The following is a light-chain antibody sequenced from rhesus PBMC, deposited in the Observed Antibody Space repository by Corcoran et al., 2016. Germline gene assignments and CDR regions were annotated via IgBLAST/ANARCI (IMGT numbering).Light chain of an antibody. CDR3: LQYNSNPYS. CDR2: AAS. CDR1: QGISTY. V-gene: IGKV1-43*01. J-gene: IGKJ2*01. Sequence: DIQMTQSPSSLSASVGDRVTITCRASQGISTYLNWYQQKQGKAPKRLDYAASSLEIGVPSRFSGSGSGTDFTLTISSLQPEDCATYYCLQYNSNPYSFGQGTKVEIK.